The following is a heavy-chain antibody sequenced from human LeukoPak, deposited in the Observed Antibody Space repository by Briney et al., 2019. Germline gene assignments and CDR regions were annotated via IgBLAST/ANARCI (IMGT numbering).Heavy chain of an antibody. V-gene: IGHV3-30*02. D-gene: IGHD2-2*01. J-gene: IGHJ5*02. CDR1: GFVFSDYG. CDR2: IRYAGSDP. Sequence: GRTLRLSCATSGFVFSDYGIDCVREAPGKGLEWVAFIRYAGSDPNYPASVKGRFTISRDNSRNMVQLQMTSLRVEDTAVYYCAPDRSCSSDSGSFGTTWFDPWGQGTLVTVSS. CDR3: APDRSCSSDSGSFGTTWFDP.